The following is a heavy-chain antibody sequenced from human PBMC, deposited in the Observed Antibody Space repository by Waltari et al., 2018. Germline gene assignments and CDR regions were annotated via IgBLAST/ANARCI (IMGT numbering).Heavy chain of an antibody. J-gene: IGHJ6*02. D-gene: IGHD2-2*02. CDR3: ARDAVVVVPAAIGGYYYYYGMDV. Sequence: QVQLVQSGAEVKKPGASVKVSCKASGYTFTSYYMHWVRQAPGQGLEWMGIINPSCGSTSYAQKFQGRVTMTRDTSTSTVYMELSSLRSEDTAVYYCARDAVVVVPAAIGGYYYYYGMDVWGQGTTVTVSS. CDR2: INPSCGST. V-gene: IGHV1-46*01. CDR1: GYTFTSYY.